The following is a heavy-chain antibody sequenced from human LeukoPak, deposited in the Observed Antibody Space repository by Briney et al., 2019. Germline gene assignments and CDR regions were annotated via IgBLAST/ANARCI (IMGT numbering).Heavy chain of an antibody. CDR2: IYYSGST. CDR3: ARDLLGATHFDY. Sequence: SETLSLTCTVSGGSISSSSYYWGSIRQPPGKGLEWIGSIYYSGSTYYNPSRKSRVTISVDTSKNQFSLKLSSVTAADTAVYYCARDLLGATHFDYWGQGTLVTVSS. D-gene: IGHD1-26*01. J-gene: IGHJ4*02. CDR1: GGSISSSSYY. V-gene: IGHV4-39*07.